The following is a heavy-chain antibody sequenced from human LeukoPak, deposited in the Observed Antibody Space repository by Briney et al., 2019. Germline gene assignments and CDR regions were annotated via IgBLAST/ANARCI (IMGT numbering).Heavy chain of an antibody. CDR2: INHSGST. D-gene: IGHD1-26*01. CDR1: GGSFSGYY. J-gene: IGHJ5*02. Sequence: PSETLSLTCAVYGGSFSGYYWSWIRQPPGKGLEWIGEINHSGSTNYNPSLKSRVTISVDTSKNQFSLKLSSVTAADTAVYYCARVLPRTGGATRLRRPELNWFDPWGQGTLATVSS. CDR3: ARVLPRTGGATRLRRPELNWFDP. V-gene: IGHV4-34*01.